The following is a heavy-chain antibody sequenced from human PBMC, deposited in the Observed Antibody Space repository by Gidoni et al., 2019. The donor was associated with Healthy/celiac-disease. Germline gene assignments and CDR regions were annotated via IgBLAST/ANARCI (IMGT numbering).Heavy chain of an antibody. D-gene: IGHD6-19*01. Sequence: EVQLLESGGGLVQPGVSLRLSCAASGFPFISYAMSWVRQAPGKGLEWVAAISGSGGRKYYADAVKGRFTISRDKSKNKLYLQMNSLRAEDTAVYYGAKGDVWWLVSDYWGQGTLVTVSS. CDR3: AKGDVWWLVSDY. V-gene: IGHV3-23*01. CDR2: ISGSGGRK. CDR1: GFPFISYA. J-gene: IGHJ4*02.